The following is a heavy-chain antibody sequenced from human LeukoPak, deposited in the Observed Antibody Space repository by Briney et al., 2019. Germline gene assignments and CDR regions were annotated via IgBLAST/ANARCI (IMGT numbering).Heavy chain of an antibody. CDR3: ARDGTDDYGDYSGFDF. CDR2: ISGSGGST. J-gene: IGHJ4*02. Sequence: PGGSLRLSCAASGLTFSSDAMSWVRQAPGKGLEWVSAISGSGGSTYYADYVKGRFTISRDNSKNTLYLQMNSLRAEDTAVYYCARDGTDDYGDYSGFDFWGQGTLVTVSS. D-gene: IGHD4-17*01. CDR1: GLTFSSDA. V-gene: IGHV3-23*01.